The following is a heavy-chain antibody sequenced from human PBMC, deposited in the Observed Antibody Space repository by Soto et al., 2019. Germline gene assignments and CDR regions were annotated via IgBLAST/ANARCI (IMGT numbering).Heavy chain of an antibody. J-gene: IGHJ4*02. D-gene: IGHD3-16*02. Sequence: QPGGSLRLSCAASGFTFSDYAMTWVRQAPGKGLEWVSAISGSGSSIYYADSVKGRFTISRDNSKNTLYLQMNSLRAEDTAVYYCVKHLVSLSWNSWGQGTPAPFSS. CDR2: ISGSGSSI. V-gene: IGHV3-23*01. CDR3: VKHLVSLSWNS. CDR1: GFTFSDYA.